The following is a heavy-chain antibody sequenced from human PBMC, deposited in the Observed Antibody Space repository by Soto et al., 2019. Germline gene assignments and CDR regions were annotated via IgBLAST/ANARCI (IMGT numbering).Heavy chain of an antibody. V-gene: IGHV1-18*01. J-gene: IGHJ4*02. CDR3: ARDVGHYYDGSGFKIYFDY. CDR2: LSAYNGNT. CDR1: GYTFTNYG. D-gene: IGHD3-22*01. Sequence: QVQLVQSGAEVKKPGASVKVSCKVSGYTFTNYGISWVRQTPGQGLEWMGWLSAYNGNTNYAQKLQDRVTMTTDTSTSTAYMELRSLRSDDTAVYYCARDVGHYYDGSGFKIYFDYWGQGTLVTISS.